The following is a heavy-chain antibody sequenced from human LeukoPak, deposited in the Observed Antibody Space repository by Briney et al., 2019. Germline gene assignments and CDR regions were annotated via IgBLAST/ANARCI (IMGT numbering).Heavy chain of an antibody. J-gene: IGHJ4*02. CDR3: ASDHYDYVWGSYRLTYFDY. D-gene: IGHD3-16*02. V-gene: IGHV1-69*05. CDR2: IIPIFGTA. CDR1: GGTFSSYA. Sequence: SVKVSCRASGGTFSSYAISWVRQAPGQGLEWMGRIIPIFGTANYAQKFQGRVTITTDESTSTAYMELSSLRSEDTAVYYCASDHYDYVWGSYRLTYFDYWGQGTLVTVSS.